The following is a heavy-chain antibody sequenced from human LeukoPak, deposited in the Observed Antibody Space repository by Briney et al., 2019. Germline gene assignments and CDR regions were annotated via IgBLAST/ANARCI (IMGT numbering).Heavy chain of an antibody. CDR1: GFTVSSNY. Sequence: GGSLRLSCAASGFTVSSNYMSWVRQAPGKGLEWVSVIYSGGSTSYEDSVKGRFTISRDNSKNTLYLQMHSLRAEDTAVYYCARANWGHPMYYFDYWGQGTLVTVSS. D-gene: IGHD7-27*01. V-gene: IGHV3-66*01. CDR3: ARANWGHPMYYFDY. J-gene: IGHJ4*02. CDR2: IYSGGST.